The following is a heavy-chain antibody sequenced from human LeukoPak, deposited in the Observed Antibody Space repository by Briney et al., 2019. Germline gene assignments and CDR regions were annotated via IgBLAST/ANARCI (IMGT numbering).Heavy chain of an antibody. V-gene: IGHV3-13*01. Sequence: LPGGSLRLSCAASVFTFSSYAMSCLRHSTEKGLEWVSAIGTAGDTYYPGSVKGRFSIFRENAKNALYLQMNSLRAGDTAVYYCARALYDSSGYSPTLFDYWGQGTLVTVSS. D-gene: IGHD3-22*01. CDR1: VFTFSSYA. J-gene: IGHJ4*02. CDR3: ARALYDSSGYSPTLFDY. CDR2: IGTAGDT.